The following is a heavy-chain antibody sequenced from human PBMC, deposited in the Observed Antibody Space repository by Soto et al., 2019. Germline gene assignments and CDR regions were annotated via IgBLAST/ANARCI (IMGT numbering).Heavy chain of an antibody. Sequence: LSLTCAISGDSVSSNSAAWNWIRQSPSRGLEWLGRTYYRSKWYNGYAVSVKSRITINPDTSKNQFSLQLNSVTPEDTAVYYCARDSLLMGGWEQFDYWGQGTLVTVSA. CDR2: TYYRSKWYN. V-gene: IGHV6-1*01. J-gene: IGHJ4*02. D-gene: IGHD3-16*01. CDR1: GDSVSSNSAA. CDR3: ARDSLLMGGWEQFDY.